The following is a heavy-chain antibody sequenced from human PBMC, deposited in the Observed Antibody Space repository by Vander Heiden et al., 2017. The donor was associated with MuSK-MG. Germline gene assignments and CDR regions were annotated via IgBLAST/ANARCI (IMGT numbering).Heavy chain of an antibody. CDR2: INHSGST. Sequence: QVQLQQWGAGLLKPSEPLSLTCAAYGASFSGYYWSWLRQPPGKGLEWIGEINHSGSTNYNPSLKSRVTISVDTSKNQFSLKLSSVTAADTAVYYCARGVDIVVVVAALYYFDYWGQGTLVTVSS. V-gene: IGHV4-34*01. D-gene: IGHD2-15*01. J-gene: IGHJ4*02. CDR3: ARGVDIVVVVAALYYFDY. CDR1: GASFSGYY.